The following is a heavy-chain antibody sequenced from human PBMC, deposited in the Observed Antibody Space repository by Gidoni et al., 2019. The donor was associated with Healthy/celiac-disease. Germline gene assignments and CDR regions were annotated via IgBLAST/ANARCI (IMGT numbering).Heavy chain of an antibody. J-gene: IGHJ4*02. Sequence: EVQLLESGGGLVQPGGSLRLSCAASGFTFSSYAMSWVRQAPGKGLEWVSAISGSGGSTYYADSVKGRFTISRDNSKNTLYLQMNSLRAEDTAVYYCAKDSHPLGGSGYYRDYWGQGTLVTVSS. CDR1: GFTFSSYA. V-gene: IGHV3-23*01. CDR3: AKDSHPLGGSGYYRDY. CDR2: ISGSGGST. D-gene: IGHD3-22*01.